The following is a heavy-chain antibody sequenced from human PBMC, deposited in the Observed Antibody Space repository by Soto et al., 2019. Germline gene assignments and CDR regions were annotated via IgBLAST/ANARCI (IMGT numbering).Heavy chain of an antibody. CDR2: INAGNGHT. D-gene: IGHD3-22*01. CDR1: GYTFTNYA. V-gene: IGHV1-3*01. J-gene: IGHJ3*02. CDR3: ARRVLVVIYKEEPCDI. Sequence: QVPLVQSGAEVKKPGASVKVSCKASGYTFTNYAMHWVRQAPGQRLEWMGWINAGNGHTKYSQKFQGRVTITRDTSASKAYMELSSLRSEDTAVYYCARRVLVVIYKEEPCDIWGQGTMVTVSS.